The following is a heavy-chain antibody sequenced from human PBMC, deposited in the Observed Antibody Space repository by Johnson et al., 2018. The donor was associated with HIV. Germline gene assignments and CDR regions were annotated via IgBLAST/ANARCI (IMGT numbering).Heavy chain of an antibody. V-gene: IGHV3-9*01. CDR1: GFTFSSYA. D-gene: IGHD1-26*01. J-gene: IGHJ3*02. Sequence: VQLVESGGGVVQPGRSLRLSCAASGFTFSSYAMSWVRQAPGKGLEWVSAISGSGSIGYADSVKGRFTISRDNAKNSLYLQMNSLRAEVTALYYCAKDILVGAMGGAFDIWGQGTMVTVSS. CDR3: AKDILVGAMGGAFDI. CDR2: ISGSGSI.